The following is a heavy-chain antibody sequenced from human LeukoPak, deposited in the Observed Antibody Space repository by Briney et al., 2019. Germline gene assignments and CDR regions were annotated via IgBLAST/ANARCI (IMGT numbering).Heavy chain of an antibody. CDR1: GGSFSGYY. CDR3: ARGRLVVPAVMSEVYYYYYGMDV. CDR2: IKHSGST. J-gene: IGHJ6*04. Sequence: SETLSLTCAVYGGSFSGYYWSWIRQPPGKGLEWIGEIKHSGSTNYYRSLKSRVTISVDTSKNQFSLKLSSVTAADTAVYYCARGRLVVPAVMSEVYYYYYGMDVWGKGTTVTVSS. D-gene: IGHD2-2*01. V-gene: IGHV4-34*01.